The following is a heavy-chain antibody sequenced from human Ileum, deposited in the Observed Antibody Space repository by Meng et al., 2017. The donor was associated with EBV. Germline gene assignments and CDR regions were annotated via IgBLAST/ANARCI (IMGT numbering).Heavy chain of an antibody. D-gene: IGHD6-19*01. J-gene: IGHJ4*02. V-gene: IGHV4-4*02. CDR3: ASFPPPGKQWLVTDY. Sequence: QVQLQASVPGLVKPSGTLPLTCAVSGGSISSSNWWSWVRQPPGKGLEWIGEIYHSGSTNYNPSLKSRVTISVDKSKNQFSLKLSSVTAADTAVYYCASFPPPGKQWLVTDYWGQGTLVTVSS. CDR2: IYHSGST. CDR1: GGSISSSNW.